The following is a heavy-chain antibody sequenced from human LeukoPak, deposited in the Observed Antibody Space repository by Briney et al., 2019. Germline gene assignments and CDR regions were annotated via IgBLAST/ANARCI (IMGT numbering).Heavy chain of an antibody. Sequence: GGSLRLSCAASGFTFINYALHWVRQAPGKGLEWVAVISIDGSDKHYAESVQGRFTISRDNPKNTVHLQMNSLRVEDAAIYYCAKSYGSNGYHYHGMDVWGQGTTVTVSS. J-gene: IGHJ6*02. CDR2: ISIDGSDK. CDR3: AKSYGSNGYHYHGMDV. D-gene: IGHD3-22*01. CDR1: GFTFINYA. V-gene: IGHV3-30*04.